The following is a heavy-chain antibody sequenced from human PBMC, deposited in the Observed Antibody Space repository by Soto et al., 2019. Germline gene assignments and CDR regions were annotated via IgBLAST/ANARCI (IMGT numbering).Heavy chain of an antibody. CDR1: GGSISSYY. V-gene: IGHV4-59*01. J-gene: IGHJ1*01. D-gene: IGHD2-2*02. Sequence: SETLSLTCTVSGGSISSYYWSWIRQPPGKGLEWIGYIYYSGSTNYNPSLKSRVTISVDTSKNQFSLKLSSVTAADTAVYYCARDLLGCSTTSCYTYFQHWGQGTLVTVSS. CDR3: ARDLLGCSTTSCYTYFQH. CDR2: IYYSGST.